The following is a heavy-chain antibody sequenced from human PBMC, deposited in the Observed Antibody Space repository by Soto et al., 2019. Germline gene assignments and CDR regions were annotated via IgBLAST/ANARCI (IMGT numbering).Heavy chain of an antibody. CDR2: FIPRFATT. CDR1: GDSFSKYT. J-gene: IGHJ5*02. Sequence: QVQLVQSGAEVKKPGSSVRVSCKTSGDSFSKYTVSWVRRAPRQGLERKGGFIPRFATTNFAPTLQGRVTLAADLFKNTVYLELRSLRTEDTALYYCARGRGLNKSGRSQPYPWGQRALVTV. D-gene: IGHD3-10*01. CDR3: ARGRGLNKSGRSQPYP. V-gene: IGHV1-69*01.